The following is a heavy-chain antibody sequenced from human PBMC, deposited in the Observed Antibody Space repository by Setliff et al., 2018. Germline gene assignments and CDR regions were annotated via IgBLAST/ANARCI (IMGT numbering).Heavy chain of an antibody. J-gene: IGHJ6*03. D-gene: IGHD6-13*01. CDR3: ARVRPPRWYYYYYYMDV. Sequence: PGGSLRLSCGASGFSFSSYWMAWVRQAPGKRLEWVSGVSGGGTVKHYAESVKGRFTISRDNSKNSLFLQMNGLRAEDTAVYFCARVRPPRWYYYYYYMDVWGKGTTVTVSS. CDR2: VSGGGTVK. V-gene: IGHV3-23*01. CDR1: GFSFSSYW.